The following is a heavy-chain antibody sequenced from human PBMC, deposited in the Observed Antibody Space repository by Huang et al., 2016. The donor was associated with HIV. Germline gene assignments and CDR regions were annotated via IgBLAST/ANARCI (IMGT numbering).Heavy chain of an antibody. CDR2: ISNNGNNT. V-gene: IGHV3-30-3*01. D-gene: IGHD5-18*01. J-gene: IGHJ3*02. CDR1: GFPVNYHA. Sequence: QVQLVESGGGVVQPGRSLRLSCAAPGFPVNYHAMHWVRQAPGKGLDGVAVISNNGNNTYYADSVKCRFTISRDSSKSTLFLHMTSLRTEDTAVYYCARAKDTWDAYDIWGQGTMVIVSS. CDR3: ARAKDTWDAYDI.